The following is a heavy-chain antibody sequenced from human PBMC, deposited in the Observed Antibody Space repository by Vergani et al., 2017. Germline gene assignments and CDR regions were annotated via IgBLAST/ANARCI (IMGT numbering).Heavy chain of an antibody. V-gene: IGHV4-61*02. D-gene: IGHD3-10*01. CDR1: GGSITSGSFY. J-gene: IGHJ5*02. CDR3: ARDSWTSELRGVYWFDT. CDR2: IHSSGTT. Sequence: QVQLHESGPGLVKPSQTLSLPCTVSGGSITSGSFYWSWIRQPAGKGLEWIGRIHSSGTTNYNPSLKSRVTLSVDTSKNQLSLGMTSVTAADTAVYYCARDSWTSELRGVYWFDTWGQGTLVSVSS.